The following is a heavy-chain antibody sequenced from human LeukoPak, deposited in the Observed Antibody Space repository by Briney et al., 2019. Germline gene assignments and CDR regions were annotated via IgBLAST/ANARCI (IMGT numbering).Heavy chain of an antibody. CDR3: VRGGDWFDP. D-gene: IGHD1-26*01. CDR1: GFSFSDSY. V-gene: IGHV3-11*04. J-gene: IGHJ5*02. Sequence: GGSLRLSCAASGFSFSDSYMSWIRQAPGKGLEWVSYISSSDDYKYYADSVKGRFTISRDNAKNSLYLHMNSLRAEDTAVYYCVRGGDWFDPWGQGTLVTVSS. CDR2: ISSSDDYK.